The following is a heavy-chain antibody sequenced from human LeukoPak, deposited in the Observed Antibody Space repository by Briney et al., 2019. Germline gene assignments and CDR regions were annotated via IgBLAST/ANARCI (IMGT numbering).Heavy chain of an antibody. Sequence: ASVKVSCKASGYTFTSYYMHWVRQAPGQGLEWMGIINPNRGSTNYAQKLQGRVTMTTDTSTSTAYMELRSLRSDDTAVYYCARVGPMTYDSSGYYLSWWGQGTLVTVSS. D-gene: IGHD3-22*01. CDR2: INPNRGST. J-gene: IGHJ4*02. CDR3: ARVGPMTYDSSGYYLSW. CDR1: GYTFTSYY. V-gene: IGHV1-46*01.